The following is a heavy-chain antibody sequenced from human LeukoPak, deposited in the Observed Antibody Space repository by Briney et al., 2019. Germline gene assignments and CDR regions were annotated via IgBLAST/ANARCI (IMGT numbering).Heavy chain of an antibody. D-gene: IGHD6-19*01. J-gene: IGHJ4*02. CDR2: ISGNGGRT. Sequence: GGPLRLSCAASGFTFSSYAMHWVRQAPGKGLEYVSAISGNGGRTYYANSVKARFTISRDNSKNTLYLQMGSLRPEDMAVYYCARDGYNSGWYGTLFDNWGQGTLVTVSS. V-gene: IGHV3-64*01. CDR1: GFTFSSYA. CDR3: ARDGYNSGWYGTLFDN.